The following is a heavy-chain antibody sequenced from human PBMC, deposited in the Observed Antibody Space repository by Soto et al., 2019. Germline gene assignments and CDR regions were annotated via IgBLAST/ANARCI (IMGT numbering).Heavy chain of an antibody. CDR1: GGSIISTASSYY. CDR3: ARHFPLRVVRSTYFDA. Sequence: PSETLSLTCTVSGGSIISTASSYYWGWIRQPPGKGLEWIGSVYYSGSTYFNPSLKSRVTISVDTPQNQFSLKLSSVTAADTAVYYCARHFPLRVVRSTYFDAWGQGTLVTVSS. D-gene: IGHD3-3*01. CDR2: VYYSGST. J-gene: IGHJ5*02. V-gene: IGHV4-39*01.